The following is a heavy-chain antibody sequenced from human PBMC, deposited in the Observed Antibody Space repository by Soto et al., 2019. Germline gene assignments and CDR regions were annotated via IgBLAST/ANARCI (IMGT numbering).Heavy chain of an antibody. V-gene: IGHV1-69*01. CDR1: GGTFSSYA. J-gene: IGHJ6*02. CDR2: IIPIFGTA. Sequence: QVQLVQSGAEVKKPGSSVKVSCKASGGTFSSYAISWVRQAPGQGLEWMGGIIPIFGTANYAQKFQGRVTITADESTSTANMELSSLRSEDTAVYYCARNGVVVVVAGTGYYYGMDVWGQGTTVTVSS. D-gene: IGHD2-15*01. CDR3: ARNGVVVVVAGTGYYYGMDV.